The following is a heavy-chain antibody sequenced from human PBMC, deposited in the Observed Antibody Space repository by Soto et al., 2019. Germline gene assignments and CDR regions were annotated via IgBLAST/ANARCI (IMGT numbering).Heavy chain of an antibody. V-gene: IGHV3-30*18. J-gene: IGHJ4*02. CDR3: AKSRVVGASGPDY. D-gene: IGHD1-26*01. CDR1: GFNFISYG. Sequence: GGSLRLSCAASGFNFISYGMHWVRQAPGKGLEWVAVISYDGSNKYYADSVKGRFTISRDNSKNTLYLQMNSLRVEDTAVYYCAKSRVVGASGPDYWGQGTLVTAPQ. CDR2: ISYDGSNK.